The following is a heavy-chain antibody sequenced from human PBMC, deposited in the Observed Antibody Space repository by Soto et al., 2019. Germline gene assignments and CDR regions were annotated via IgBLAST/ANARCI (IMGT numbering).Heavy chain of an antibody. CDR2: IYYSGST. J-gene: IGHJ5*02. Sequence: SETLSLTCTASGGSISSYYWSWIRQPPGKGLEWIGYIYYSGSTNYNPSLKSRVTISVDTSKNQFSLKLSSVTAADTAVYYCAMSIAARGWFDPWGQGTLVTVSS. V-gene: IGHV4-59*01. D-gene: IGHD6-6*01. CDR1: GGSISSYY. CDR3: AMSIAARGWFDP.